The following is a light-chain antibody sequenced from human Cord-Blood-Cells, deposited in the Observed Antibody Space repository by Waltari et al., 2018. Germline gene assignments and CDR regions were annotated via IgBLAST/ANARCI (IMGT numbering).Light chain of an antibody. CDR1: SSDVGGYNY. V-gene: IGLV2-14*03. J-gene: IGLJ1*01. Sequence: QSALTQPASVSGSPGQSITISCTGTSSDVGGYNYVSWYQQHPGKAPKLMIYDVSNRPSVFSNRSSGSKSGNTASLTISGLQAEDEADYYCSSYTSSSTYVFGTGTKVTVL. CDR2: DVS. CDR3: SSYTSSSTYV.